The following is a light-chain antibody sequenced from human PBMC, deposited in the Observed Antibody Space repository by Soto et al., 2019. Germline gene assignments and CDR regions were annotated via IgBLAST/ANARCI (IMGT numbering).Light chain of an antibody. Sequence: DIQMTQSPSTLSASVGDRVTITCRASQSIRSLLAWYQQKPGEAPKLLIYDASALPRGVPSRFSGSGSGTKFTLTIASLQPDDFATYYCQQYETFSGTFGPGTKVDIK. J-gene: IGKJ1*01. CDR3: QQYETFSGT. CDR1: QSIRSL. CDR2: DAS. V-gene: IGKV1-5*01.